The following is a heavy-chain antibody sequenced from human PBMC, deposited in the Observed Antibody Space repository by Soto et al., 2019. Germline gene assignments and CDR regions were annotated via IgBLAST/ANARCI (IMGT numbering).Heavy chain of an antibody. CDR2: IYHSGSA. CDR3: ARRTTGSGWYPMFDY. CDR1: GGSITSSHW. Sequence: QVQLQESGPGLVKPSGTLSLTCAVSGGSITSSHWWSWVRQPPGKGLEWIGEIYHSGSANYKPSLKSRVTIPVDKSKNQFSLNVSSVTAADTAVYYCARRTTGSGWYPMFDYWGQGTLVTVPS. D-gene: IGHD6-19*01. V-gene: IGHV4-4*02. J-gene: IGHJ4*02.